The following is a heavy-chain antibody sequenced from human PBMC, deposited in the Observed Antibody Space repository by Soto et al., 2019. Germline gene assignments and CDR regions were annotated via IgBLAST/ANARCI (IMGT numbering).Heavy chain of an antibody. CDR3: ACGGYYDIFSAFDI. CDR1: GGSISSYY. J-gene: IGHJ3*02. V-gene: IGHV4-59*08. Sequence: SETLSLTCTVSGGSISSYYWSWIRQPPGKGLEWIGYIYYSGSTNYNPSLKSRVTISVDTSKNQFSLKLSSVTAADTAVYYCACGGYYDIFSAFDIWGQGTMVTVSS. D-gene: IGHD3-9*01. CDR2: IYYSGST.